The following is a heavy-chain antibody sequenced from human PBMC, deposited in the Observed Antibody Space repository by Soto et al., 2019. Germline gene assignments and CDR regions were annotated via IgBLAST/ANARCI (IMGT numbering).Heavy chain of an antibody. V-gene: IGHV3-48*01. Sequence: EVQLVESGGGLVQPGGSLRLSCAASGFTFSSYSMNWVRQAPGKGLEWISYISSSSSTIYYVDSVKGRFTISRDNAKNSXXXXXXXXXXXXXXXXXXXXXXXXXXXVDYFDYWGQGTLVTVSS. CDR1: GFTFSSYS. CDR3: XXXXXXXXXVDYFDY. J-gene: IGHJ4*02. CDR2: ISSSSSTI.